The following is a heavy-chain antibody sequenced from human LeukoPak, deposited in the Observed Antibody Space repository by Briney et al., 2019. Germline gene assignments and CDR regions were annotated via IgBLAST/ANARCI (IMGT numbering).Heavy chain of an antibody. CDR2: IIPIFGTA. V-gene: IGHV1-69*01. D-gene: IGHD6-19*01. CDR3: ARGSSGWYYLDY. Sequence: GASVKLSCTASGDTFSSYAISWVRQAPGQGLEWMGGIIPIFGTANYAQKFQGRVTITADESTSTAYMELSSLRSQDAAVYYCARGSSGWYYLDYWGQGTLVTVSS. CDR1: GDTFSSYA. J-gene: IGHJ4*02.